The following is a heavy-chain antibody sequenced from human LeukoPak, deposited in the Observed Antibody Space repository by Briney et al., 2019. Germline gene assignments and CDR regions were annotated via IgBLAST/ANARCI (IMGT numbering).Heavy chain of an antibody. V-gene: IGHV1-2*02. D-gene: IGHD6-19*01. CDR2: INPNSGGT. Sequence: ASVKVSCKASGYTFTSYGISWVRQAPGQGLEWMGWINPNSGGTNYAQKFQGRVTMTRDTSISTAYMELSRLRSDDTAVYYCARDREDSSGWYPIDYWGQGTLVTVSS. CDR1: GYTFTSYG. CDR3: ARDREDSSGWYPIDY. J-gene: IGHJ4*02.